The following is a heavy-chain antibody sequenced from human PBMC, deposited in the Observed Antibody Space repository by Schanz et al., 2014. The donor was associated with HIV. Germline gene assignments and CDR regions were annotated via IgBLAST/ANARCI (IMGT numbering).Heavy chain of an antibody. Sequence: EVQLVESGGGLVQPGGSLRLSCAASRFTFSSYAMSWVRQAPGKGLEWVSLISGSGGHTYYADSVKGRFTISRDNSRNTLYLQMNSLRAEDTAVYYCTRDGGCSGTACYGYGMDVWGQGTTVTVSS. J-gene: IGHJ6*02. D-gene: IGHD2-2*01. CDR3: TRDGGCSGTACYGYGMDV. V-gene: IGHV3-23*04. CDR2: ISGSGGHT. CDR1: RFTFSSYA.